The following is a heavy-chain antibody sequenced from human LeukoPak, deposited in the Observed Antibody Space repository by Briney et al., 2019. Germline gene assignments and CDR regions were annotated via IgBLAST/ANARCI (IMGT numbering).Heavy chain of an antibody. CDR1: GFTFSSYD. CDR2: IGTAGDP. D-gene: IGHD2-2*01. J-gene: IGHJ2*01. CDR3: AREGRGQYQLLSSYWYFDL. V-gene: IGHV3-13*05. Sequence: GGSLRLSCAASGFTFSSYDMHWVRQATGKGLELVSAIGTAGDPYSPDSVKGRFTISREKAKNSLYLQLNSLRAGDTAVYYCAREGRGQYQLLSSYWYFDLWGHGTLVTVSS.